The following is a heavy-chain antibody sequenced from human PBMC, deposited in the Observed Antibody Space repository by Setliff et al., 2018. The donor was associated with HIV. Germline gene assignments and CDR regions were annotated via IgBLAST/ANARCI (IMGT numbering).Heavy chain of an antibody. CDR2: IIPIFGTA. J-gene: IGHJ6*02. CDR3: ARDKADFGEGMDV. V-gene: IGHV1-69*13. CDR1: GGTFSSYA. Sequence: SVKVSCKASGGTFSSYAISWVRQAPGQGLEWMGGIIPIFGTANYAQKFQGRVTITANESTSTAYMELSSLRSDDTAVYYCARDKADFGEGMDVWGQGTTVTAP. D-gene: IGHD3-10*01.